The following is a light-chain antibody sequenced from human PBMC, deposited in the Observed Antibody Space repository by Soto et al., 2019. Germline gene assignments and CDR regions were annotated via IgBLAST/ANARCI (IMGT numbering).Light chain of an antibody. CDR1: QGISNY. Sequence: DIQMTQSPSSLSASVGDRVTITCRASQGISNYLAWYQQKPGKVPKLLIYAASTLQSGVPSRFSGSGSGTDFTLTISSLQPEDVATYYCHKYNSAAGFTFGPGTKVDIK. CDR3: HKYNSAAGFT. V-gene: IGKV1-27*01. CDR2: AAS. J-gene: IGKJ3*01.